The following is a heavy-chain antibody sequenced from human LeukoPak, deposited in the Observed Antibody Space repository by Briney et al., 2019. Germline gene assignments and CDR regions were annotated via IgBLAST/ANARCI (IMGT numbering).Heavy chain of an antibody. V-gene: IGHV3-30*18. D-gene: IGHD6-13*01. CDR1: GFTFSNFG. J-gene: IGHJ3*01. Sequence: PGGSLRLSCAASGFTFSNFGMHWVRQAPGKGLEWVAAVLYDGSKKLYSGSVKGRFSTYRDNSNYTLFVQMHSLRPDDTAVYYCANFDGSSQAFHLWGQGTMVTVSS. CDR2: VLYDGSKK. CDR3: ANFDGSSQAFHL.